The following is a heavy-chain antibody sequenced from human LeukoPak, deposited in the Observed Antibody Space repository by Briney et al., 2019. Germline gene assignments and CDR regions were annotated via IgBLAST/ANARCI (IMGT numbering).Heavy chain of an antibody. V-gene: IGHV1-69*05. Sequence: SVKVSCKASGGTFSSYAISWVRQAPGQGLEWMGGIIPIFGTANYAQKFQGRVTITTDESTSTAYMELSSLRSEDTAVYYCASPRDGHNDFDYWGQGTLVTVSS. CDR1: GGTFSSYA. D-gene: IGHD5-24*01. CDR3: ASPRDGHNDFDY. CDR2: IIPIFGTA. J-gene: IGHJ4*02.